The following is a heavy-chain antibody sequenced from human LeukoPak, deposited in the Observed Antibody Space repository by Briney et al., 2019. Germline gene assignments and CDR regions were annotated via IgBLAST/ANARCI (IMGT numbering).Heavy chain of an antibody. CDR1: GGSISSYY. Sequence: PSETLSLTCTVSGGSISSYYWSWIRQPPGKGLEWIGYIYYSGSTNYNPSLKGRVTISVDTSKNQFSLKLSSVTAADTAVYYCARDYYGSGSYVYWGQGTLVTVSS. J-gene: IGHJ4*02. CDR3: ARDYYGSGSYVY. CDR2: IYYSGST. D-gene: IGHD3-10*01. V-gene: IGHV4-59*01.